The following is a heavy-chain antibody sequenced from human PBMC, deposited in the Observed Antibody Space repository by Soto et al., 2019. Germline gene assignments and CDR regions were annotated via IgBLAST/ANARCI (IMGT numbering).Heavy chain of an antibody. CDR2: VSGSGDST. CDR1: AFTFSSYA. D-gene: IGHD4-17*01. J-gene: IGHJ6*02. Sequence: GGSLRLSCAASAFTFSSYAMSWVRQAPGKGLEWVSAVSGSGDSTYYADSVKGRFTISRDNSKNTLYLQMNSLRAEDTAVYYCARDWPNDYGDYGRYYYYYYGMDVWGQGTTVTVSS. V-gene: IGHV3-23*01. CDR3: ARDWPNDYGDYGRYYYYYYGMDV.